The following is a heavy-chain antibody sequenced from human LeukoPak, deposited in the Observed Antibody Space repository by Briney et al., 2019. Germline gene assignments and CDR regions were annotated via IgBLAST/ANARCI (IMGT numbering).Heavy chain of an antibody. CDR1: GFTFSSYA. J-gene: IGHJ1*01. D-gene: IGHD6-19*01. CDR2: IKSKTEGGTT. V-gene: IGHV3-15*01. CDR3: TTDGWSIEH. Sequence: GGSLRLSCAASGFTFSSYAMSWVRQPPGKGLEWVGRIKSKTEGGTTDYAAPVKGRFTISRDASKPTLYLQMNSLKTEDTAVYYCTTDGWSIEHWGQGTLVTVSS.